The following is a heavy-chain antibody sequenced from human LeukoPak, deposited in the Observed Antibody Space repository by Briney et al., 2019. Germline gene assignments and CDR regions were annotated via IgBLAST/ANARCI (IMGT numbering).Heavy chain of an antibody. CDR3: TRGSYDVLTGYSTLGEY. J-gene: IGHJ1*01. V-gene: IGHV4-39*01. D-gene: IGHD3-9*01. Sequence: SETLSLTCTVSGGSISSSSYYWGWIRQPPGKGLEWIGNIYYSGSTYYNPSLKSRLTISVDTSQRQFSLRPSSVTAADTALYYCTRGSYDVLTGYSTLGEYWGQGTLVTVSS. CDR1: GGSISSSSYY. CDR2: IYYSGST.